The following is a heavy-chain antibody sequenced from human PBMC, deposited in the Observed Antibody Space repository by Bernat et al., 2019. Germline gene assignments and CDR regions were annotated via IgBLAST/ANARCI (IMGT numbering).Heavy chain of an antibody. Sequence: QVQLVESGGGVVQPGGSPRLSCAASGFTFSSYGMHWVRQAPGKGLEWVAFIRYDGSNKYYADSVKGRFTISRDNSKNTLYLQMNSLRAEDTAVYYCAKDDYYDSSGYPKYFQHWGQGTLVTVSS. CDR1: GFTFSSYG. CDR2: IRYDGSNK. D-gene: IGHD3-22*01. V-gene: IGHV3-30*02. CDR3: AKDDYYDSSGYPKYFQH. J-gene: IGHJ1*01.